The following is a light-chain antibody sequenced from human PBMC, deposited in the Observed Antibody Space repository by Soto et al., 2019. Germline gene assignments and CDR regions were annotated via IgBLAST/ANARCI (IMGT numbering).Light chain of an antibody. CDR3: QRYNSYPWT. Sequence: DIQMTPSPSTLSASVGDRVTITCRASQSISSWLAWYQQKPGNAPKLLFYKASSFESGGPSRFSGSWCGTYFSRTISGLQPDEFATKYCQRYNSYPWTCGQGIKVEIK. CDR2: KAS. V-gene: IGKV1-5*03. CDR1: QSISSW. J-gene: IGKJ1*01.